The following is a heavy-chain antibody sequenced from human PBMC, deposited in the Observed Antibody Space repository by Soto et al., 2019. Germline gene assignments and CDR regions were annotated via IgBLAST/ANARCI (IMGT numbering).Heavy chain of an antibody. CDR1: GGSISSYY. V-gene: IGHV4-59*01. D-gene: IGHD2-2*03. J-gene: IGHJ3*02. CDR3: ARAGGYCSSTSCYAGGSFFDI. CDR2: IYYSGST. Sequence: SETLSLTCTVSGGSISSYYWSWIRQPPGKGLEWIGYIYYSGSTNYNPSLKSRVTISVDTSKNQFSLKLSSVTAADTAVYYCARAGGYCSSTSCYAGGSFFDIWGQGTMVTVSS.